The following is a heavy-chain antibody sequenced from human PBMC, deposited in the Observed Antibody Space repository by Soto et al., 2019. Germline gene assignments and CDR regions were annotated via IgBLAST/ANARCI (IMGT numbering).Heavy chain of an antibody. J-gene: IGHJ6*03. Sequence: GGSLRLSCAASGFTFSSYAMSWVRQAPGKGLEWVSAISGSGGSTYYADSVKGRFTISRDNSKNTLYLQMNSLRAEDTAVYYCAKAYDILTGYYDYYYYYMDVWGKGTTVTVSS. D-gene: IGHD3-9*01. CDR1: GFTFSSYA. V-gene: IGHV3-23*01. CDR2: ISGSGGST. CDR3: AKAYDILTGYYDYYYYYMDV.